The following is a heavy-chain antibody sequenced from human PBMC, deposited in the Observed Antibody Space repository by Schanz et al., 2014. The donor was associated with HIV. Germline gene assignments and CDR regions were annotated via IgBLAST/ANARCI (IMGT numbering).Heavy chain of an antibody. D-gene: IGHD2-15*01. CDR1: GFTFRSYG. CDR3: AKCAGGTCSIDY. V-gene: IGHV3-30*18. J-gene: IGHJ4*02. CDR2: ISYDGSNK. Sequence: QVQLVESGGGVVQPGRSLRLSCAASGFTFRSYGMLWVRQAPGKGLEWVAVISYDGSNKNYADSVKGRFTISRDNSRNTLYLQMDSLRAEDTAVYYCAKCAGGTCSIDYWGQGTLVTVSS.